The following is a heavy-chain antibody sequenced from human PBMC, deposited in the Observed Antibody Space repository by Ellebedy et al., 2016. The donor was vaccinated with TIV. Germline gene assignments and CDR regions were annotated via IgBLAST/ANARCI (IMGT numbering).Heavy chain of an antibody. Sequence: AASVKVSCKASGYTFTSYHIYWVRQAPGQGLEWMGIINPSGGSTSYAQKFQGRVTMSRDTSTSTVYMELSSLRSEDTAVYYCARNKAATSGSSSPGYDYWGQGTLVTVSS. J-gene: IGHJ4*02. CDR3: ARNKAATSGSSSPGYDY. CDR2: INPSGGST. CDR1: GYTFTSYH. V-gene: IGHV1-46*01. D-gene: IGHD3-10*01.